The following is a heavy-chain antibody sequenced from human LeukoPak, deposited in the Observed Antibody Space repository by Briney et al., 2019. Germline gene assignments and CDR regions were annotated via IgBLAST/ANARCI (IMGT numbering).Heavy chain of an antibody. CDR2: IKQDGSEK. J-gene: IGHJ6*02. CDR1: GFTFSSYW. CDR3: ARVHCSSTSCSYYYYYGMDV. V-gene: IGHV3-7*01. D-gene: IGHD2-2*01. Sequence: GGSLRLSCAASGFTFSSYWMSWLRQAPGQGLEGVANIKQDGSEKYYVDSVKGRFTISRDNAKNSLYLQMNSLRAEDTAVYYCARVHCSSTSCSYYYYYGMDVWGQGTTVTVSS.